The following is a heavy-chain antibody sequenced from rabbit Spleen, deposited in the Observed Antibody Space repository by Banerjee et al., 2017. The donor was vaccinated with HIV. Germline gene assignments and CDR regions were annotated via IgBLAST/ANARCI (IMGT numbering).Heavy chain of an antibody. CDR2: IVPIFGVT. CDR3: ARGSATMTMVITGYYLNL. V-gene: IGHV1S47*01. Sequence: QEQLVESGGGLVQPGGSLKLSCKASGFDFSSYGVNWVRQAPGKGLEWIGYIVPIFGVTYYANWVNGRFTISSHNAQNTLYLQLTSLTVADTATYFCARGSATMTMVITGYYLNLWGQGTLVTVS. CDR1: GFDFSSYG. J-gene: IGHJ4*01. D-gene: IGHD2-1*01.